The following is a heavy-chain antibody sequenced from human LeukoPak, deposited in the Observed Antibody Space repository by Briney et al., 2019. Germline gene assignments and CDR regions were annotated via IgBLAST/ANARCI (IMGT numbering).Heavy chain of an antibody. V-gene: IGHV6-1*01. D-gene: IGHD1-20*01. Sequence: SQTLSLTCAISGDSVSSNSAAWSWIRQSPSRGLEWLGRTYYRSKWYNEYAISVKSRISINADTSKNQFSLQLNSVTPEDTAVYYCEREGSNWYFFDYWGHGTLVTVSS. CDR1: GDSVSSNSAA. CDR2: TYYRSKWYN. J-gene: IGHJ4*01. CDR3: EREGSNWYFFDY.